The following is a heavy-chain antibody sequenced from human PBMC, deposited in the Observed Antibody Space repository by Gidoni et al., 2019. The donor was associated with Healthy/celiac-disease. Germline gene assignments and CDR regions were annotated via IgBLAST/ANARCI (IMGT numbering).Heavy chain of an antibody. D-gene: IGHD3-22*01. CDR3: QRGGYYYDSSGYPPSDY. J-gene: IGHJ4*02. CDR1: GFPFSSYS. CDR2: ISSSSSYI. Sequence: EVQLVESGGGLVKPGGSLRLSCAAPGFPFSSYSMNWVRQAPGKGLEWVSSISSSSSYIYYADSVKGRFTISRDNAKNSLYLQMNSLRAEDTAVYYCQRGGYYYDSSGYPPSDYWGQGTLVTVSS. V-gene: IGHV3-21*01.